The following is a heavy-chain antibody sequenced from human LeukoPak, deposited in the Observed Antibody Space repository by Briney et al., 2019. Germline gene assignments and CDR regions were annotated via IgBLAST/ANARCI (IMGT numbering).Heavy chain of an antibody. CDR3: ARHDSSGWPTYDY. CDR2: IYYSGST. Sequence: PSETLFLTCTVSGGSISSYYWSWIRQPPGKGLEWIGYIYYSGSTNYNPSLKSRVTISVDTSKNQFSLKLSSVTAADTAVYYCARHDSSGWPTYDYWGQGTLVTVSS. CDR1: GGSISSYY. V-gene: IGHV4-59*08. D-gene: IGHD6-19*01. J-gene: IGHJ4*02.